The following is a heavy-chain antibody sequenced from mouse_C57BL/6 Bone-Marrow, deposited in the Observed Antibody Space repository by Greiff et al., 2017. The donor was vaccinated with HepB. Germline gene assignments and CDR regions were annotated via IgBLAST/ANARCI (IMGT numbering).Heavy chain of an antibody. CDR2: INPNNGGT. CDR1: GYTFTDYN. CDR3: AREYYSNYDYFDY. Sequence: EVQLQQSGPELVKPGASVKMSCKASGYTFTDYNMHWVKQSHGKSLEWIGYINPNNGGTSYNQKFKGKATLTVNKSSSTAYMELRSLTSEDSAVYYCAREYYSNYDYFDYWGQGTTLTVSS. V-gene: IGHV1-22*01. D-gene: IGHD2-5*01. J-gene: IGHJ2*01.